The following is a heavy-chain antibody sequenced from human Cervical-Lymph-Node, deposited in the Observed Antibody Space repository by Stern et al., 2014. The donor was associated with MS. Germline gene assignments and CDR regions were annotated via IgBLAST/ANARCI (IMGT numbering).Heavy chain of an antibody. CDR2: ISYDGSNK. V-gene: IGHV3-30*01. Sequence: LQPGRSLRLSCAASGFTFSSYAMHWVRQAPGKGLEWVAVISYDGSNKYYADSVKGRFTISRDNSKNTLYLQMNSLRAEDTAVYYCARLKYSSSSAPFFDLWGRGTLVTVSS. CDR3: ARLKYSSSSAPFFDL. CDR1: GFTFSSYA. J-gene: IGHJ2*01. D-gene: IGHD6-13*01.